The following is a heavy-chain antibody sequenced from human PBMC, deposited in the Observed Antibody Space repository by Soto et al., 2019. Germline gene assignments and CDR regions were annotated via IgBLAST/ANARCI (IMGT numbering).Heavy chain of an antibody. J-gene: IGHJ6*02. CDR2: IIPIFGTA. D-gene: IGHD2-2*01. V-gene: IGHV1-69*13. CDR3: AGEDCSSTSGSGRYYYYYGMDV. Sequence: SVKVSCKASGGTFSSYAISWVRQAPGQGLEWMGGIIPIFGTANYAQKFQGRVTITADESTSTAYMELSSLRSEDTAVYYCAGEDCSSTSGSGRYYYYYGMDVWGQGTKVTVAS. CDR1: GGTFSSYA.